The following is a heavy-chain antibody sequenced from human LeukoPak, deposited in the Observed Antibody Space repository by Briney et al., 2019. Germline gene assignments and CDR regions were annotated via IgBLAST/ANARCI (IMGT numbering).Heavy chain of an antibody. V-gene: IGHV3-30*18. D-gene: IGHD4-17*01. CDR3: AKDRSPTVTSYYYYHGMDV. J-gene: IGHJ6*02. CDR2: ISNDGNKK. CDR1: GFTFSSYV. Sequence: GGSLRFSCAASGFTFSSYVMSWVRQAPGKGLEWVAVISNDGNKKYYADSVKGRFTTSRDNSKLYLQMNSLRAEDTAVYYCAKDRSPTVTSYYYYHGMDVWGQGTTVTVSS.